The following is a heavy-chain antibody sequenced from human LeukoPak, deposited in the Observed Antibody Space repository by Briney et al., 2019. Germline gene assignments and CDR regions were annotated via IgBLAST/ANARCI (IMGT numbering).Heavy chain of an antibody. CDR1: GFTFSSYG. D-gene: IGHD1-7*01. CDR3: ARALKTGTTPDY. V-gene: IGHV3-30*02. CDR2: IRYDGSNK. Sequence: GGSLRLSCAASGFTFSSYGMHWVRQAPGKGLEWVAFIRYDGSNKYYADSVKGRFTISRDNSKNTLYLQMNSLRAEDTAVYYCARALKTGTTPDYWGQGTLVTVSS. J-gene: IGHJ4*02.